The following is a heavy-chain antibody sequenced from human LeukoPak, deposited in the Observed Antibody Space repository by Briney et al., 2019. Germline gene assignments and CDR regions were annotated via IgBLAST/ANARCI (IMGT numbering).Heavy chain of an antibody. CDR3: AKDWAPAAKYYYYGMDV. CDR1: GFTFSSYG. J-gene: IGHJ6*02. D-gene: IGHD2-2*01. CDR2: ISYDGSNK. Sequence: GGSLRLSCAASGFTFSSYGMHWVRQAPGKGLEWVAVISYDGSNKDYVDSVKGRFTISRDNSKNTLYLQMNSLRAEDTAVYYCAKDWAPAAKYYYYGMDVWGQGTTVTVPS. V-gene: IGHV3-30*18.